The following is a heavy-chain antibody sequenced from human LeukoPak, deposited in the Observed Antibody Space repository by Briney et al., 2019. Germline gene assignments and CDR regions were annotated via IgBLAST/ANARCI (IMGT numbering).Heavy chain of an antibody. V-gene: IGHV4-61*02. CDR2: IYTSGST. D-gene: IGHD6-13*01. J-gene: IGHJ5*02. Sequence: SQTLSLTCTVSGGSISSGGYYWSWIRQPAGKGLEWIGRIYTSGSTNYNPSLKSRVTMSVDTSKNQFSLKLSSVTAADTAVYYCARDSDRAGIAAAGPFDPWGQGTLVTVSS. CDR1: GGSISSGGYY. CDR3: ARDSDRAGIAAAGPFDP.